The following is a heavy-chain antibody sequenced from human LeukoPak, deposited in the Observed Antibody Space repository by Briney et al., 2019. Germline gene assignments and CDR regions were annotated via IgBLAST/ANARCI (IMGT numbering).Heavy chain of an antibody. CDR3: AKDCFVGYCSSTSPW. CDR1: GFTFSNYW. D-gene: IGHD2-2*01. V-gene: IGHV3-30*18. CDR2: ISYDGSHI. Sequence: PGGSLRLSCAASGFTFSNYWMTWVRQAPGKGLEWVAVISYDGSHIYYADFVKGRFTISRDNSENTLYLQMNSLRAEDTAVYYCAKDCFVGYCSSTSPWWGQGTLVTVSS. J-gene: IGHJ4*02.